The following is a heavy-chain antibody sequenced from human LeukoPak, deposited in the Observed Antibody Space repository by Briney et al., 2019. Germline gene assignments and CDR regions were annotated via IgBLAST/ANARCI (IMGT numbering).Heavy chain of an antibody. CDR1: GGSISSYY. CDR3: ARAKDFDY. CDR2: IYYSGST. Sequence: SETLSLTCTVSGGSISSYYWSWIRQPPGKGLEWIGDIYYSGSTNYNPSLKSRVTISVDTSKNQFSLTLSSVAAADTAVYYCARAKDFDYWGQGTLVTVSS. J-gene: IGHJ4*02. V-gene: IGHV4-59*01.